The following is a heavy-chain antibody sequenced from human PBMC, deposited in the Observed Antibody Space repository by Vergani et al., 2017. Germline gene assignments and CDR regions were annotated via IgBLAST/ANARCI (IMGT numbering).Heavy chain of an antibody. CDR2: ISYDGSNK. J-gene: IGHJ3*02. CDR1: GFTFSCYA. Sequence: VQLVESGGGLVQPGGSLRLSCSASGFTFSCYAMHWVRQAPGKGLEWVAVISYDGSNKYYADSVKGRFTISRDNSMNTLYLQMNSLRAEDTAVYYCARDLFGGSIPSDAFDIWGQGTMVTVSS. V-gene: IGHV3-30-3*01. D-gene: IGHD3-10*01. CDR3: ARDLFGGSIPSDAFDI.